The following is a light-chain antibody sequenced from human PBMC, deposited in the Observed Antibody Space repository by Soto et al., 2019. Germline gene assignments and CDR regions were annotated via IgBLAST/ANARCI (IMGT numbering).Light chain of an antibody. CDR3: QQSYSTPWT. V-gene: IGKV1-39*01. CDR1: QSISSY. CDR2: AAS. Sequence: DIQMTQSPSSLSASVGDRFTITCRASQSISSYLNWYQQKPGKAPKLLIYAASSLQSGVPSRFSGSGSGTDSTLTISSLQPEDFATYYCQQSYSTPWTFGQGTKVDIK. J-gene: IGKJ1*01.